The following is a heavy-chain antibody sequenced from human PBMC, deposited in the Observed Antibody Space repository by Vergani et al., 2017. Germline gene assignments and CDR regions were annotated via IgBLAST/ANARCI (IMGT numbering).Heavy chain of an antibody. CDR3: ASYDFWSGSFDY. CDR2: ISSSGSTI. J-gene: IGHJ4*02. V-gene: IGHV3-48*03. Sequence: EVQLVESGGGLVQPGGSLRLSCAASGFTFSSYEMNWVRQAPGKGLEWVSYISSSGSTIYYADSVKGRFTISRDNAKNSLYLQMNSLRAEDTAVYYCASYDFWSGSFDYWGQGTLVTVSS. CDR1: GFTFSSYE. D-gene: IGHD3-3*01.